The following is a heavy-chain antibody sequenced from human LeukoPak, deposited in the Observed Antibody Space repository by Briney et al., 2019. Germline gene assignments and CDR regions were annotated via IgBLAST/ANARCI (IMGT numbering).Heavy chain of an antibody. CDR3: ARARTGTLPLDY. J-gene: IGHJ4*02. CDR1: GGSFSGYY. V-gene: IGHV4-34*01. Sequence: SETLSLTCAVYGGSFSGYYWSWIRQPPGKGLEWIGEINHSGSTNYNPSLKSRVTISVDTSKNQFSLKLSSVTAADTAVYYCARARTGTLPLDYWGQGTLVTVSS. CDR2: INHSGST. D-gene: IGHD1-1*01.